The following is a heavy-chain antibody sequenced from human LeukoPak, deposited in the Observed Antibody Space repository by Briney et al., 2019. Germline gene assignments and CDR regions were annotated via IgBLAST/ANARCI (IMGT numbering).Heavy chain of an antibody. CDR3: ARVLRYFDWSDY. CDR1: GYTFTSYG. Sequence: ASVKVSCKASGYTFTSYGISWVRQAPGPGLEWMGWISPYNHNTKYAQKVQGRVTMTTDTSTSTAYMDLRSLRSDDTAVYYCARVLRYFDWSDYWGQGTLVTVSS. V-gene: IGHV1-18*04. CDR2: ISPYNHNT. D-gene: IGHD3-9*01. J-gene: IGHJ4*02.